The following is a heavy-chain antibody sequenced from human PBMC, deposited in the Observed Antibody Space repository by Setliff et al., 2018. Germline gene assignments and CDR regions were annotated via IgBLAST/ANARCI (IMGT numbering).Heavy chain of an antibody. Sequence: HPGGSLRLSCAASGFTVSSFSMHWVRQAPVKGLDWVATLSDDGSNEFYADSVKGRFTVSRDLSMNTVFLQMDSLRAEDTAVYYCGRDDDSTSHYSILNFWGQGTMVT. CDR2: LSDDGSNE. V-gene: IGHV3-30*03. CDR1: GFTVSSFS. D-gene: IGHD3-22*01. J-gene: IGHJ3*01. CDR3: GRDDDSTSHYSILNF.